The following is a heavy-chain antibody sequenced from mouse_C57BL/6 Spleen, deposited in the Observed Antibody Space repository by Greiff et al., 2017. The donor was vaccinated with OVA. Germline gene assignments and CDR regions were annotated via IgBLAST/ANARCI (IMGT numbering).Heavy chain of an antibody. CDR2: IYPGSGNT. J-gene: IGHJ1*03. V-gene: IGHV1-76*01. CDR3: ARGELGPDWYFDV. Sequence: QVQLQQSGAELVRPGASVKLSCKASGYTFTDYYINWVKQRPGQGLEWIARIYPGSGNTYYNDKFKGKATLIAEKSSSTAYMQLSSLTSEDSAVYFCARGELGPDWYFDVWGTGTTVTVSS. CDR1: GYTFTDYY.